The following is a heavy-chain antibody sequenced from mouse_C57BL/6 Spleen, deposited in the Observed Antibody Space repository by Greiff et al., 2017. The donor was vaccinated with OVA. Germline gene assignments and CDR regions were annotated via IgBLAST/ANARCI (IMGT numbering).Heavy chain of an antibody. V-gene: IGHV14-3*01. Sequence: EVQRVESVAELVRPGASVKLSCTASGFNIKNTYMHWVKQRPEQGLEWIGRIDPANGNTKYAPKFQGKATITADTSSNTAYLQLSSLTSEDTAIYYCARDDYDVYYAMDYWGQGTSVTVSS. CDR3: ARDDYDVYYAMDY. CDR2: IDPANGNT. J-gene: IGHJ4*01. D-gene: IGHD2-4*01. CDR1: GFNIKNTY.